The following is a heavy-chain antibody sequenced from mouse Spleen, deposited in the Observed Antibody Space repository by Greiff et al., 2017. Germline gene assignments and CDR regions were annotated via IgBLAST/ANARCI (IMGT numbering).Heavy chain of an antibody. D-gene: IGHD2-14*01. J-gene: IGHJ4*01. CDR3: AKNGYDAAPYAMDY. Sequence: VQLQQSGPGLVAPSQSLSITCTVSGFSLTSYGVHWVRQSPGKGLEWLGVIWRGGSTDYNAAFMSRLSITKDNSKSQVFFKMNSLQADDTAIYYCAKNGYDAAPYAMDYWGQGTSVTVSS. CDR2: IWRGGST. V-gene: IGHV2-5*01. CDR1: GFSLTSYG.